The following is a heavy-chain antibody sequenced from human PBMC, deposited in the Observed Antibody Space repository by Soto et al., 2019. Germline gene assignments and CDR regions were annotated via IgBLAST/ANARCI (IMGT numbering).Heavy chain of an antibody. CDR2: IIPIFGTA. J-gene: IGHJ4*02. CDR3: ACGGLEIMSYDSRACFDF. D-gene: IGHD3-22*01. V-gene: IGHV1-69*01. CDR1: GGTFSSYA. Sequence: QVQLVQSGAEVKKPGSSVKVSCKASGGTFSSYAISWVRQAPGQGLEWMGGIIPIFGTANYAQKVQGRVTMTADESTSTAYMELGSLRSEDTAVYYCACGGLEIMSYDSRACFDFWGQGSLVPVSS.